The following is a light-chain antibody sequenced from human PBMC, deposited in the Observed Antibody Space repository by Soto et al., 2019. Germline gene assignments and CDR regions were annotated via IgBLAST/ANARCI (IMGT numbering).Light chain of an antibody. CDR2: LDSDGSH. V-gene: IGLV4-69*01. CDR3: QTWGTGIHMV. J-gene: IGLJ2*01. Sequence: QPVLTQSPSASASLGASVQLTCTLSSGHSSYAIAWHQQQPEKGPRYLMKLDSDGSHTKGDAIPDRFSGSSSGAERYLNIYSVQSEDEPDYYCQTWGTGIHMVFGGGTKVTVL. CDR1: SGHSSYA.